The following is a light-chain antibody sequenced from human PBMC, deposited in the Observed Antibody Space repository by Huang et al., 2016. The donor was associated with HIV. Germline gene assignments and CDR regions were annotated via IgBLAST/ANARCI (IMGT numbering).Light chain of an antibody. V-gene: IGKV4-1*01. CDR2: WAS. CDR3: QQYYSTPPT. J-gene: IGKJ4*01. Sequence: DIVMTQSPDSLAVSLGERATINCKSSQSVLYSSNNKNYLAWYRQKPGQPPKLLIYWASTRESGVPYRFSGSGSGTDFTLTISSLQAEDVAVYYCQQYYSTPPTFGGGTKVEIK. CDR1: QSVLYSSNNKNY.